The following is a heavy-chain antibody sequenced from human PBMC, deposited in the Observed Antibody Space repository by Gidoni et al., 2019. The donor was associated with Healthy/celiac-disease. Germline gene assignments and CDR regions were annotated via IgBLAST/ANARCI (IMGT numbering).Heavy chain of an antibody. CDR3: VATRYSSGWTADY. CDR2: IYYSGST. V-gene: IGHV4-39*01. CDR1: GASISSSSYY. D-gene: IGHD6-19*01. Sequence: QLQLQESGPGLVKPSETLSLTCTVSGASISSSSYYWGWIRQPPGKGLEWIGSIYYSGSTYYNPSLKSRVTISVDTSKNQFSLKLSSVTAADTAVYYCVATRYSSGWTADYWGQGTLVTVSS. J-gene: IGHJ4*02.